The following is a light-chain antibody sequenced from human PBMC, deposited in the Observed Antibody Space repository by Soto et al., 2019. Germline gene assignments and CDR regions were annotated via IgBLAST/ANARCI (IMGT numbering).Light chain of an antibody. CDR1: SSDVGGYNY. Sequence: QSVLTQPASVSGSPGQSITISCTGTSSDVGGYNYVSWYQQHPGKAPKLMIYDVSNRPSGVSNRFSGSKSGNTASLTISGLQAEDEAVYYCSAYTSRVVFGGGTKVTVL. CDR3: SAYTSRVV. J-gene: IGLJ2*01. V-gene: IGLV2-14*01. CDR2: DVS.